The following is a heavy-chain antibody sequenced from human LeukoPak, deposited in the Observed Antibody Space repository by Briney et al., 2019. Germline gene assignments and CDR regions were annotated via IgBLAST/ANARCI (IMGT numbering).Heavy chain of an antibody. V-gene: IGHV4-39*01. Sequence: GSLRLSCAASGFTFSSYSMNWVRQPPGKGLEWIGSIYYSGSTYYNPSLKSGVTISVDTSKNQFSLKLSSVTAADTAVYYCARQSSDILTGYYRGPYYYYGMDVWGQGTTVTVSS. CDR1: GFTFSSYSMN. D-gene: IGHD3-9*01. J-gene: IGHJ6*02. CDR3: ARQSSDILTGYYRGPYYYYGMDV. CDR2: IYYSGST.